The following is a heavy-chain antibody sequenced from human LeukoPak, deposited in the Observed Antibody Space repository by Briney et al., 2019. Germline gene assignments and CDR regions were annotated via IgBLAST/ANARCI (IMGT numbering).Heavy chain of an antibody. CDR3: ARDYCSSTSCYTGDY. CDR2: ISSSSSTI. V-gene: IGHV3-48*01. J-gene: IGHJ4*02. D-gene: IGHD2-2*02. Sequence: PGGSLRLSCAASGFTFSSYSMNWVRQAPGKGLEWVSYISSSSSTIYYADSVKGRFTISRDNAKNSLYLQMNSLRAEDTAVYYCARDYCSSTSCYTGDYWGQGTLVTVSS. CDR1: GFTFSSYS.